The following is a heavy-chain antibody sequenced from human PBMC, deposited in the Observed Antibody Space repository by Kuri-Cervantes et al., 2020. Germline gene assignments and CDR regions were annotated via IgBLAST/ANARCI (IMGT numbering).Heavy chain of an antibody. V-gene: IGHV4-31*11. CDR3: ARATYYYGSGSYFY. Sequence: SETLSLTCAVYGGSFSGYYWSWIRQHPGKGLEWIGYIYYSGSTYYNPSLKSRVTISVDTSKNQFSLKLSSVTAADTAVYYCARATYYYGSGSYFYWGQGTLVTVSS. J-gene: IGHJ4*02. CDR2: IYYSGST. D-gene: IGHD3-10*01. CDR1: GGSFSGYY.